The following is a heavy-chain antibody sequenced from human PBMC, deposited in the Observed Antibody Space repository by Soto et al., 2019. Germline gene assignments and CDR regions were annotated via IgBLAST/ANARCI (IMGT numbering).Heavy chain of an antibody. J-gene: IGHJ4*02. CDR2: IYWDDTK. V-gene: IGHV2-5*02. CDR1: GFSLPTDRVG. Sequence: QITLKESGPTLVKPTQTLTLTCTFSGFSLPTDRVGVGWIRQPPGKALEWLAVIYWDDTKTYRPSLKSRLTITKATSKNQVALTMTDMDPVDTATYYCARAYGGRSLYWGQGTLVTVSS. CDR3: ARAYGGRSLY. D-gene: IGHD1-26*01.